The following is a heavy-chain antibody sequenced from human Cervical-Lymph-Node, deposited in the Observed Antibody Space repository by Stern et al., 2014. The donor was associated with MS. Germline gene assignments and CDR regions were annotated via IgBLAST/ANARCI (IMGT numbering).Heavy chain of an antibody. CDR1: GYTFTNHD. CDR2: INPYSGNT. CDR3: ARGPPLPDYSHSVDY. D-gene: IGHD4-11*01. J-gene: IGHJ4*02. V-gene: IGHV1-8*02. Sequence: QLVQSGAEVRKPGASVKVSCKASGYTFTNHDINWLRQATGQGPEWMGWINPYSGNTGFAQKFQGRVTLTRNTSISTAFMDLLSLRSEDTAVYFCARGPPLPDYSHSVDYWGQGTLVTVSS.